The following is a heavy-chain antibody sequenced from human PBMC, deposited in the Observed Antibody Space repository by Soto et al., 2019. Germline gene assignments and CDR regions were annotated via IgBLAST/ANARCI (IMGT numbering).Heavy chain of an antibody. J-gene: IGHJ6*02. CDR1: GFTFSSYA. Sequence: PGGSLRLSCSASGFTFSSYAMHWVRQAPGKGLEYVSAISSNGGSTYYADSVKGRFTISRDNSKNTLYLQMNSLRAEDTAVYYWVKDEGPVRRYYVFWSGYYTPGEDYYYGMDVWGQGTTVTVSS. CDR2: ISSNGGST. CDR3: VKDEGPVRRYYVFWSGYYTPGEDYYYGMDV. D-gene: IGHD3-3*01. V-gene: IGHV3-64D*08.